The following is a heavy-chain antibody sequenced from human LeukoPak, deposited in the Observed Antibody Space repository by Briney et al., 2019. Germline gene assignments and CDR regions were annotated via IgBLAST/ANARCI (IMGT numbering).Heavy chain of an antibody. Sequence: PGGSLRLSCAASGFTFSKYTMNWVGQAPGKGLEWVSYISSSSSAIYYADSVKGRFTISRDNARNSLYLQMNSLRDEDTAVYYCARESRENAMNAFDIWGQGTMVTVSS. CDR1: GFTFSKYT. CDR3: ARESRENAMNAFDI. J-gene: IGHJ3*02. CDR2: ISSSSSAI. D-gene: IGHD2/OR15-2a*01. V-gene: IGHV3-48*02.